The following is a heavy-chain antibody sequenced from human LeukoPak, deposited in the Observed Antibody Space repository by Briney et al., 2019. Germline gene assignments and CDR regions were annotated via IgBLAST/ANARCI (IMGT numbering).Heavy chain of an antibody. J-gene: IGHJ4*02. CDR2: TSPDGSNK. D-gene: IGHD1-14*01. Sequence: GGSLRLSCAASGFTFSIYAMHWVRQAPGQGLECVASTSPDGSNKYYADSVKGRFTISRDNSKNTVYLEVNSLRAEDTAVYYCARAVPPEFVHGGQGTLVTVSS. CDR1: GFTFSIYA. CDR3: ARAVPPEFVH. V-gene: IGHV3-30-3*01.